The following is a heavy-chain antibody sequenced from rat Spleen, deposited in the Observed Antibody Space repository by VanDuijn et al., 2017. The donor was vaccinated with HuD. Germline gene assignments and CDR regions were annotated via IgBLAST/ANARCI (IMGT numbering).Heavy chain of an antibody. Sequence: EVQLVESGGGLVQPGRSLELSCVASGFTFNDYWMTWIRQAPGKGLEWVASIMNTGDSTYYPDSVKGRFTISRDNTKNTLYLQMNSLRSEDTATYYCTAHGNRVSRFAYWGQGTLVTVSS. CDR3: TAHGNRVSRFAY. CDR1: GFTFNDYW. V-gene: IGHV5-31*01. D-gene: IGHD1-4*01. CDR2: IMNTGDST. J-gene: IGHJ3*01.